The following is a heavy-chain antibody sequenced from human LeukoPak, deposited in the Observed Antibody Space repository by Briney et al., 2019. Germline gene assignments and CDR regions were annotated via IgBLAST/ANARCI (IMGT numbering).Heavy chain of an antibody. J-gene: IGHJ4*02. CDR3: ATAGTTYN. CDR1: HFTFVTYW. V-gene: IGHV3-7*01. Sequence: GGSLRLSCEASHFTFVTYWMSWVRQAPGKGLEWVANIKPDGSEKYYVDSVKGRFTISRDNAKSSLYLQMNSLRAEDTAVYYCATAGTTYNWGQGTLVTVSS. D-gene: IGHD1-7*01. CDR2: IKPDGSEK.